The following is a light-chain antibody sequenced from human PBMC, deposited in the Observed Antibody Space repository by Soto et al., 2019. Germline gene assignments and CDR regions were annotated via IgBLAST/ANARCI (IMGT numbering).Light chain of an antibody. V-gene: IGKV1-13*02. Sequence: AIQLTQSPSSLSASVGDRVSITCRASQGIGSALAWYQLKPGAAPALLIYKASSLESGVPSRFSGSGSGTEFTLTISSLQPDDFATYYCQQYNSYSWTFGQGTKVDIK. CDR1: QGIGSA. CDR3: QQYNSYSWT. J-gene: IGKJ1*01. CDR2: KAS.